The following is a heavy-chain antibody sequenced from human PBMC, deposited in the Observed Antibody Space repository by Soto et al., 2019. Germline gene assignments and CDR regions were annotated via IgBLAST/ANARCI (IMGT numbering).Heavy chain of an antibody. CDR2: IKSKTDDGTT. Sequence: EVQLVESGGGLVKPGGSLRLSCAASGFTFSNAWMNWVRQAPGKGLEWVGRIKSKTDDGTTDYAAPVKGRFTISRDDSKNTLYLQMNSLKTEDTAVYYCTTDASSSQHWGRVYYFDYWGQGTLVTVSS. CDR1: GFTFSNAW. D-gene: IGHD3-16*01. CDR3: TTDASSSQHWGRVYYFDY. J-gene: IGHJ4*02. V-gene: IGHV3-15*07.